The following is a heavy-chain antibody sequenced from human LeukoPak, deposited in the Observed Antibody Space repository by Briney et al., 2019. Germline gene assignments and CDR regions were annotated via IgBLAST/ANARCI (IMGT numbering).Heavy chain of an antibody. J-gene: IGHJ6*03. CDR2: IYYGGST. Sequence: AETLSLTCTVSGGSISRSRYYWGWIRQPPGKGLEWIVSIYYGGSTYYSPSLKSRVTISVDTSKNQFSLKLTSVTAADTAVYYCARVHYGSGSLYYYYYYMDVWGKGTTVTISS. CDR3: ARVHYGSGSLYYYYYYMDV. CDR1: GGSISRSRYY. D-gene: IGHD3-10*01. V-gene: IGHV4-39*01.